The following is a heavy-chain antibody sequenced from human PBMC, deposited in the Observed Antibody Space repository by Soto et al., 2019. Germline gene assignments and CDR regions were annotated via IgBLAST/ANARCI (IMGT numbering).Heavy chain of an antibody. CDR2: IIPILGIA. D-gene: IGHD4-17*01. CDR3: ASLYGGNTRLIDY. Sequence: ASVKVSCKASGGTFSSYTISWVRQAPGQGLEWMGRIIPILGIANYAQKFQGRVTITADKSTSTAYMELSSLRSEDTAVYYCASLYGGNTRLIDYWGQGTLVTVSS. V-gene: IGHV1-69*02. J-gene: IGHJ4*02. CDR1: GGTFSSYT.